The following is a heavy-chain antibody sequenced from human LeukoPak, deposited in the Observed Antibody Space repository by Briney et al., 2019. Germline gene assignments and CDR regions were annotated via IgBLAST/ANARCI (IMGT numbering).Heavy chain of an antibody. CDR1: GFTFSSYG. V-gene: IGHV3-30*18. CDR3: AKGMVRGPYYYYGMDV. Sequence: PGGSLRLSRAASGFTFSSYGMHWVRQAPGKGLEWVAVISYDGSNKYYADSVKGRFTISRDNSKNTLYLQMNSLRAEDTAVYYCAKGMVRGPYYYYGMDVWGKGTTVTVSS. J-gene: IGHJ6*04. D-gene: IGHD3-10*01. CDR2: ISYDGSNK.